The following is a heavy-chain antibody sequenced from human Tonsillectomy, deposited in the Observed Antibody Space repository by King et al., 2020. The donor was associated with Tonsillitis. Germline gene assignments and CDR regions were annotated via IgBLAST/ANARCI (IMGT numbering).Heavy chain of an antibody. D-gene: IGHD2-15*01. V-gene: IGHV4-31*03. CDR3: ARGYCSGGSCYSVEYFDY. CDR1: GGSLSRGGYY. J-gene: IGHJ4*02. Sequence: QLQESGPGLVKPSQTLSLTCTVSGGSLSRGGYYWSWIRQYPGKGLEWIGYIYYSGSTYYNPSLKSRVTMSVDTSKNQFSLKVNSVTAADTAVYYCARGYCSGGSCYSVEYFDYWGQGTLVTVSS. CDR2: IYYSGST.